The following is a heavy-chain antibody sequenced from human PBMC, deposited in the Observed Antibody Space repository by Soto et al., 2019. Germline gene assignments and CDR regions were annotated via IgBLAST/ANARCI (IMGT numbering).Heavy chain of an antibody. CDR3: ARDASGPFDY. CDR2: IHSDGST. CDR1: GFTVSDS. J-gene: IGHJ4*02. V-gene: IGHV3-53*02. Sequence: EVQLVETGGGLIQPGGSLKLSCSVAGFTVSDSMSWVRQAPGKGLESVSFIHSDGSTHYTDSVRGRFTISRDNSKNTLYLQMDRLRVDDTAVYFCARDASGPFDYWGQGTLVTVSS. D-gene: IGHD6-19*01.